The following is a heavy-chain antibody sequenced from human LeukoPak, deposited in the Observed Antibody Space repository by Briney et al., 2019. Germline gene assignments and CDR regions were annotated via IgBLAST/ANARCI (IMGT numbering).Heavy chain of an antibody. CDR1: GFTFSSYE. CDR2: ISSSGSTI. Sequence: GGSLRLSCAASGFTFSSYEMNWVRQAPGKGLEWVSYISSSGSTIYYADSVKGRFTISRDNAKNSLYLQMNSLRAEDTAVYYCTRKGSQWDFLVDYWGQGTRVAVSP. CDR3: TRKGSQWDFLVDY. D-gene: IGHD2/OR15-2a*01. V-gene: IGHV3-48*03. J-gene: IGHJ4*02.